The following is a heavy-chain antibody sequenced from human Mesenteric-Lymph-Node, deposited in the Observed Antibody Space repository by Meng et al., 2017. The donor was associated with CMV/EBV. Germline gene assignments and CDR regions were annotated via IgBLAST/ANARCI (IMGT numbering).Heavy chain of an antibody. J-gene: IGHJ4*02. CDR2: INPNSGGT. V-gene: IGHV1-2*06. CDR3: ARDRHQDYYGSGY. Sequence: KGSGYHFTGSYMHWVQQAPGQGLEWMGRINPNSGGTNYAQKFQGRVTMTRDTSISTAYMELSRLRSDDTAVYYCARDRHQDYYGSGYWGQGTLVTVSS. CDR1: GYHFTGSY. D-gene: IGHD3-10*01.